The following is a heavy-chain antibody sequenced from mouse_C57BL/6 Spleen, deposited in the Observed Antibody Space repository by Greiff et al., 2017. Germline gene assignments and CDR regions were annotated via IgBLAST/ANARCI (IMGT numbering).Heavy chain of an antibody. CDR2: IHPNSGST. Sequence: QVQLQQPGAELVKPGASVKLSCKASGYTFTSYWMHWVKQRPGQGLEWIGMIHPNSGSTNYNEKFKSKATLTVDKSSSTAYMQLSSLTSEDSAVYYCARSHQGRGYYAMDYWGQGTSVTVSA. J-gene: IGHJ4*01. CDR3: ARSHQGRGYYAMDY. CDR1: GYTFTSYW. V-gene: IGHV1-64*01.